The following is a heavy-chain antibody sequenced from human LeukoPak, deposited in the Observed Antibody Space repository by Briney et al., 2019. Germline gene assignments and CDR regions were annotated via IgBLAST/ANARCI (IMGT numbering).Heavy chain of an antibody. D-gene: IGHD4-23*01. Sequence: ASVKVSCKVSGYTFTSYGISWVRQAPGQGLEWMGWISGYNGNTNYAQKLQGRVTMTTDTSTSTAFMELRSLTSGDTAVYYCATLSDYRGSRPFDIWGQGTMVTVSS. V-gene: IGHV1-18*01. CDR3: ATLSDYRGSRPFDI. J-gene: IGHJ3*02. CDR1: GYTFTSYG. CDR2: ISGYNGNT.